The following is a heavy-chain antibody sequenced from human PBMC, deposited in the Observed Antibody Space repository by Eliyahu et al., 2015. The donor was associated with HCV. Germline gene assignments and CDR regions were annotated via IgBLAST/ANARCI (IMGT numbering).Heavy chain of an antibody. J-gene: IGHJ4*02. CDR3: ARGVDTAMVTDY. D-gene: IGHD5-18*01. CDR2: IWYDGSNK. V-gene: IGHV3-33*01. Sequence: GKGLEWVAVIWYDGSNKYYADSVKGRFTISRDNSKNTLYLQMNSLRAEDTAVYYCARGVDTAMVTDYWGQGTLVTVSS.